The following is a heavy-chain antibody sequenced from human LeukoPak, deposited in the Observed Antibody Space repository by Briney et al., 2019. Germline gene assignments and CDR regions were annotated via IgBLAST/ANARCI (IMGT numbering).Heavy chain of an antibody. J-gene: IGHJ3*01. D-gene: IGHD4-23*01. Sequence: ASVKVSCKASGFTFSNSAIQWVRQARGQRLEWIGWIGVAGGNTNYAQTLQGRITITRDMSTSTAYMELTSLRSDDTAVYYCAAEIYGGNTDCCTFDFWGPGTPVTVSS. V-gene: IGHV1-58*02. CDR3: AAEIYGGNTDCCTFDF. CDR2: IGVAGGNT. CDR1: GFTFSNSA.